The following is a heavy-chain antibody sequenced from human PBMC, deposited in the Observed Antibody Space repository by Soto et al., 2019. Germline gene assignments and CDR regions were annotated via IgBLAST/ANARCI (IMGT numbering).Heavy chain of an antibody. CDR3: ARGSGIVALPGELEDVKYDY. Sequence: QVQLQQWGAGLVKPSVTLSLTCAVYGQSFSGHSWAWIRQPPGKGLEWIGEINESGSTYYNPSLKSRVTISTDTSKNQFSLKLSSVSAADTAAYFCARGSGIVALPGELEDVKYDYWGQGTLVNVSS. CDR1: GQSFSGHS. D-gene: IGHD1-1*01. V-gene: IGHV4-34*01. CDR2: INESGST. J-gene: IGHJ4*02.